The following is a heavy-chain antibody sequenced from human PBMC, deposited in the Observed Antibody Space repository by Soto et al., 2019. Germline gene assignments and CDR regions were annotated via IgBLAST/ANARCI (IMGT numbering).Heavy chain of an antibody. Sequence: SLRLSCAASGFTLSSCAMSWVRQAPGKGLEWVSAISGSGGSTYYADSVKGRFTISRDNSKNTLYLQMNSLRAEDTAVYYCAKDFSSDAGSWYNYWGQGTLVTVSS. CDR3: AKDFSSDAGSWYNY. D-gene: IGHD6-13*01. J-gene: IGHJ4*02. CDR2: ISGSGGST. CDR1: GFTLSSCA. V-gene: IGHV3-23*01.